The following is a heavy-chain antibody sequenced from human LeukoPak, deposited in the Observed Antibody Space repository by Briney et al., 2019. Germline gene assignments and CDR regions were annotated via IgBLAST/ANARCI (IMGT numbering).Heavy chain of an antibody. CDR1: GGSTSSSSYY. CDR3: VAAVAAIDY. Sequence: SETLSLTCTVSGGSTSSSSYYWAWIRQPPGKGLEWIGSIYYSGSTYYNSSLKSRVTISVDTSKNQFSLKLTSVTAAETAVYYCVAAVAAIDYWGQGTLVTVSS. CDR2: IYYSGST. D-gene: IGHD2-15*01. V-gene: IGHV4-39*01. J-gene: IGHJ4*02.